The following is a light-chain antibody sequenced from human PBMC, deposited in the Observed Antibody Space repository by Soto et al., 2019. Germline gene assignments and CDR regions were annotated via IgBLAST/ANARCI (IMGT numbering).Light chain of an antibody. Sequence: EIVLTQSPGTLSLSPGERATLACMASQSVSSSYLAWYQQKPGQAPRLLIYGASSRATGIPDRFSGSGSGTDFTLTISRLEPEDFGVYYCQQYGRSPWTFGQGTKVDIK. V-gene: IGKV3-20*01. CDR1: QSVSSSY. CDR2: GAS. J-gene: IGKJ1*01. CDR3: QQYGRSPWT.